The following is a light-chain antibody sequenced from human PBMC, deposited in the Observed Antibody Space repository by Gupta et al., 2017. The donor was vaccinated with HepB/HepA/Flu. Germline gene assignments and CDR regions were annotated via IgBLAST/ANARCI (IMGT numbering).Light chain of an antibody. V-gene: IGKV3-11*01. J-gene: IGKJ1*01. Sequence: EIVLTQSPATLSLSPGERATLSCRASQSVSNYLTWYQQKPGQAPRLLIYDTSIRATGIPARFRGSGSGTDFTLTISSLEPEDFAVYYCQQRNDWPPWAFGQGTKVEIK. CDR2: DTS. CDR3: QQRNDWPPWA. CDR1: QSVSNY.